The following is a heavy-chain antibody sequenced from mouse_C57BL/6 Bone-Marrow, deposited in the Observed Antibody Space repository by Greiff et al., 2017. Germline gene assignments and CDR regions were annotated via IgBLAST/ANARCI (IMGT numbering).Heavy chain of an antibody. V-gene: IGHV1-55*01. CDR3: ARSPTIYYYGSPYFDY. CDR2: IYPGSGST. CDR1: GYTFTNYW. J-gene: IGHJ2*01. Sequence: QVQLQQSGAELVKPGASVKMSCKASGYTFTNYWITWVKQRPGQGLEWIGDIYPGSGSTNYNEKFKSKATLTVDTSSSTAYMQLSSLTSEDSAVYYCARSPTIYYYGSPYFDYWGQGTTLTVSS. D-gene: IGHD1-1*01.